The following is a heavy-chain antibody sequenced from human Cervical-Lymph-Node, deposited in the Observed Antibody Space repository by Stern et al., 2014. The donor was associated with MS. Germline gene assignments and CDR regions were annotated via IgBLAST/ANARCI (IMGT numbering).Heavy chain of an antibody. V-gene: IGHV3-9*01. CDR1: GFTFDDYA. D-gene: IGHD6-19*01. CDR3: AKDMASGWYWYFDL. Sequence: EVHLVESGGGLVQPGRSLRLSCAASGFTFDDYAMHWVRQAPGKGLEWVSGISWNSGSIGYADSVKGRFTISRDNAKNSLYLQMNSLRAEDTALYYCAKDMASGWYWYFDLWGRGTLVTVSS. J-gene: IGHJ2*01. CDR2: ISWNSGSI.